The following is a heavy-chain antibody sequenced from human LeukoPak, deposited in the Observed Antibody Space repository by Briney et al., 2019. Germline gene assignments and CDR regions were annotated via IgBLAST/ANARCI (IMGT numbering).Heavy chain of an antibody. J-gene: IGHJ4*02. CDR1: GFTVSSNY. CDR2: ISSSGSTI. CDR3: ARAGLVVVTQFDY. D-gene: IGHD2-21*02. Sequence: GGSLRLSCAASGFTVSSNYMNWVRQAPGKGLEWVSYISSSGSTIYYADSVKGRFTISRDNSKNSLYLQMNSLRAEDTAVYYCARAGLVVVTQFDYWGQGTLVTVSS. V-gene: IGHV3-48*03.